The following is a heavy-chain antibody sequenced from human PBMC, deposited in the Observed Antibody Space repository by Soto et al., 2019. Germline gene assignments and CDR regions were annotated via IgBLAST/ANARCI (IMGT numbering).Heavy chain of an antibody. V-gene: IGHV4-39*01. CDR3: ASPKIAFYNWFDP. D-gene: IGHD3-3*02. CDR1: GGSISSSSYY. CDR2: IYYSGST. Sequence: QLQLQESGPGLVKPSETLSLTCTVSGGSISSSSYYWGWIRQPPGKGLEWIGSIYYSGSTYYNPSLKSRVTISAAASKNQFSLRLSSVTAADTAVYYCASPKIAFYNWFDPWGQGTLVTVSS. J-gene: IGHJ5*02.